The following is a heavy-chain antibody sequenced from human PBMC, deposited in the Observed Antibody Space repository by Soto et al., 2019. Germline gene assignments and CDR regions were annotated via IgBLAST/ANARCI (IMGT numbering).Heavy chain of an antibody. D-gene: IGHD2-2*01. CDR3: ARSSPYIVVRKPTGNQDYYGMDV. CDR2: IIPVFGTT. J-gene: IGHJ6*02. V-gene: IGHV1-69*01. Sequence: QVQLVQSGAEVKKPGSSVKVFCKASGGTFSNYTISWVRQAPGQGLEWMGGIIPVFGTTEYEQKFQGRVTFTADGSTSTAYMKLSSLSSADTAVYYCARSSPYIVVRKPTGNQDYYGMDVWGQGTTVTVSS. CDR1: GGTFSNYT.